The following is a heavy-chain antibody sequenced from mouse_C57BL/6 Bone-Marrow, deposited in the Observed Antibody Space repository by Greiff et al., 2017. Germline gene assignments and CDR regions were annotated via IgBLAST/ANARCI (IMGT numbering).Heavy chain of an antibody. D-gene: IGHD1-1*01. CDR2: INPNNGGT. Sequence: EVQLQQSGPELVKPGASVKMSCKASGYTFTDYNMHWVKQSHGKSLEWIGYINPNNGGTSYNQKFKGKATLTVNKSSSTAYMELRSLTSEDSAVYYCARDEDYYGSSHHWYFDVWGTGTTVTVSS. CDR1: GYTFTDYN. V-gene: IGHV1-22*01. CDR3: ARDEDYYGSSHHWYFDV. J-gene: IGHJ1*03.